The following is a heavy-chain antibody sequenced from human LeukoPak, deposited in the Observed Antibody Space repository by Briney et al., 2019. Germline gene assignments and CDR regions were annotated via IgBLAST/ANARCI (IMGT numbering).Heavy chain of an antibody. CDR2: ISSSSSYI. Sequence: GGSLRLSCAASGFTFSSYSMNWVRQAPGKGLEWVSSISSSSSYIYYADSVKGRFTISRDNAKNSLYLQMNSLRAEDTAVYYCARDRAYYDSSGYYPNWFDPWGQGTLDTVSS. CDR3: ARDRAYYDSSGYYPNWFDP. V-gene: IGHV3-21*01. CDR1: GFTFSSYS. D-gene: IGHD3-22*01. J-gene: IGHJ5*02.